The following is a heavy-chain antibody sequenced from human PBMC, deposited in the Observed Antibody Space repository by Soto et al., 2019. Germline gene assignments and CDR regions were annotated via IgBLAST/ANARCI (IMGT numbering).Heavy chain of an antibody. V-gene: IGHV3-23*01. CDR3: AKESYYDILTGYYHDAFDI. CDR2: ISGSGGST. Sequence: EVQLLESGGGLVQPGGSLRLSCAASGFTFSSYAMSWVRQAPGKGLEWVSAISGSGGSTYYADSVKGRFTISRDNSKNTLYLQMNSLRAEDTAVYYCAKESYYDILTGYYHDAFDIWGQGTMVTVSS. CDR1: GFTFSSYA. D-gene: IGHD3-9*01. J-gene: IGHJ3*02.